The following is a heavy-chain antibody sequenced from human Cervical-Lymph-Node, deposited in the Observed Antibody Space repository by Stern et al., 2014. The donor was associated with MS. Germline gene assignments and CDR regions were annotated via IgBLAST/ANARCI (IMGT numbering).Heavy chain of an antibody. CDR2: ISYDGSNK. Sequence: QVQLVESGGGVVQPGRSLRLSCAASGFTFSSYAMHWVRQAPGKGLEWVAVISYDGSNKYYADSVKGRFTISRDNSKNTLYLQMNSLRAEDTAVYYCARAFDYGGNSVGAFDIWGQGTMVTVSS. J-gene: IGHJ3*02. V-gene: IGHV3-30*01. CDR1: GFTFSSYA. CDR3: ARAFDYGGNSVGAFDI. D-gene: IGHD4-23*01.